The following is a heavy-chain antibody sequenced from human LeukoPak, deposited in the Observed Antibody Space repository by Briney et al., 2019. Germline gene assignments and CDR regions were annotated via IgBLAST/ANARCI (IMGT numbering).Heavy chain of an antibody. CDR1: GYSISSGYY. J-gene: IGHJ6*03. CDR3: ARHSNYGSGSYWTFYYYYYYMDV. V-gene: IGHV4-38-2*02. CDR2: IYHSGST. D-gene: IGHD3-10*01. Sequence: SETLSLTCTVSGYSISSGYYWGWIRQPPGKGLEWIGSIYHSGSTYYNPSLKSRVTISVDTSKNQFSLKLSSVTAADTAVYYCARHSNYGSGSYWTFYYYYYYMDVWGKGTTVTISS.